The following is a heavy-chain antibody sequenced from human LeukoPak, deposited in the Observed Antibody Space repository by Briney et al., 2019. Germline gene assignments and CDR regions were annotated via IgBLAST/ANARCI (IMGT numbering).Heavy chain of an antibody. D-gene: IGHD3-10*01. CDR1: GGSISSGGYY. Sequence: SQTLSLTCTVSGGSISSGGYYWSWIRQHPGKGLEWIGYIYYSGSTYYNPSLKSRVTISVDTSKNQFSLKLSSVTAADTAVYHCARVSVVRGFDYWGQGTLVTVSS. CDR2: IYYSGST. V-gene: IGHV4-31*03. CDR3: ARVSVVRGFDY. J-gene: IGHJ4*02.